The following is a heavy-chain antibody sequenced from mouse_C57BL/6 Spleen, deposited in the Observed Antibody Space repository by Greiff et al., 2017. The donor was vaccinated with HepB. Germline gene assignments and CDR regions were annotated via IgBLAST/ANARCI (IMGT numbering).Heavy chain of an antibody. CDR3: ARWGGSSYWYFDV. CDR1: GYTFTSYW. V-gene: IGHV1-53*01. D-gene: IGHD1-1*01. CDR2: INPSNGGT. J-gene: IGHJ1*03. Sequence: VKLQQPGTELVKPGASVKLSCKASGYTFTSYWMHWVKQRPGQGLEWIGNINPSNGGTNYNEKFKSKATLTVDKSSSTAYMQLSSLTSEDSAVYYCARWGGSSYWYFDVWGTGTTVTVSS.